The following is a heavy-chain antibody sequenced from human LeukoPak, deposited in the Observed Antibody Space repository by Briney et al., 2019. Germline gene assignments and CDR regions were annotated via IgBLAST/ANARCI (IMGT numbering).Heavy chain of an antibody. D-gene: IGHD2-21*02. CDR1: GYSISSGYY. CDR3: VTYCGGDCYRAFDY. V-gene: IGHV4-38-2*01. CDR2: IYHTGST. J-gene: IGHJ4*02. Sequence: SETLSLTCAVSGYSISSGYYWGWIRQPPGKGLEWIGTIYHTGSTYYNPSLKSRVTISVDTSKNQFSLKLSSVTAADTAVYYCVTYCGGDCYRAFDYWGKGALVTVSS.